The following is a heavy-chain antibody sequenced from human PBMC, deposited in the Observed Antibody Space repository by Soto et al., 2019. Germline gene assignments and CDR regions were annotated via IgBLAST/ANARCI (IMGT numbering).Heavy chain of an antibody. D-gene: IGHD4-17*01. J-gene: IGHJ6*03. CDR3: ARDVRADYGDYTDGGGSYYYMDV. V-gene: IGHV1-3*01. CDR2: INAGNGNT. CDR1: GYTFTSYA. Sequence: ASVKVSCKASGYTFTSYAMHWVRQAPGQRLEWMGWINAGNGNTKYSQKFQGRVTITRDKSASTAYMELSSLRSEDTAVYYCARDVRADYGDYTDGGGSYYYMDVWGKGTTVTVSS.